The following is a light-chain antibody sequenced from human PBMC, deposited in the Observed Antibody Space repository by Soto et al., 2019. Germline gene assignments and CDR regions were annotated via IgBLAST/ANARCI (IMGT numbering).Light chain of an antibody. CDR2: EVS. J-gene: IGLJ2*01. CDR3: SSYTTSSSLV. Sequence: QSALTQPASVSGSPGQSITISCTGTSSDVGGYNYVSWYQQRPGKAPKLMIYEVSNRPSGVSNRFSGSKSGNTASLTISGLQAEDEADYYCSSYTTSSSLVFGGGTQLPVL. CDR1: SSDVGGYNY. V-gene: IGLV2-14*01.